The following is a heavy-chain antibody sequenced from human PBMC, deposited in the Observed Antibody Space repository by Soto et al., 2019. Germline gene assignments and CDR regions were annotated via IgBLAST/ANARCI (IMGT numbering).Heavy chain of an antibody. D-gene: IGHD3-16*01. CDR1: GFTFSGYA. CDR2: ISGGGGGT. V-gene: IGHV3-23*01. Sequence: GGSLRLSCAASGFTFSGYAMSWVRQPPGKGLEWVSAISGGGGGTYYADSVRGRFTISRDNSKNTLYLQMNSLRAEDTAVYYCAKDRAYGGSSPYFDSWGQGTLVTVSS. CDR3: AKDRAYGGSSPYFDS. J-gene: IGHJ4*02.